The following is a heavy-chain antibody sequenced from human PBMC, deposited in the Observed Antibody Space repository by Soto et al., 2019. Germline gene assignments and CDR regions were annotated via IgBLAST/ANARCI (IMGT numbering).Heavy chain of an antibody. CDR1: RYTFTDYY. Sequence: QVQLVQSGAEVKKPGASVKVSCKAARYTFTDYYMHWVRQSPGQGLEWMGWIHPNSGVTRFPQKFQGRFLMTGETSITTVYMELSRLTYDDTSVYYCARAGLTTLELATTYWGQGTLVTVSS. J-gene: IGHJ4*02. V-gene: IGHV1-2*02. CDR2: IHPNSGVT. D-gene: IGHD5-12*01. CDR3: ARAGLTTLELATTY.